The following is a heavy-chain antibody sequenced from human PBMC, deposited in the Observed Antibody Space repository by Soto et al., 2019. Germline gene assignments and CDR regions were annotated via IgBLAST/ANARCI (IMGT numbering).Heavy chain of an antibody. V-gene: IGHV1-18*01. CDR3: ARDNGYYDF. Sequence: QIQMVQSGAEVKQPGASVKISCKTSGYTFSSYSINWVRQAPGQGLEWMAWISTTSGNTHYAERVQGRVTVTLDKSARTAVMEMWGMTSDYTDVYFCARDNGYYDFWGQGTLVTVSS. CDR1: GYTFSSYS. CDR2: ISTTSGNT. D-gene: IGHD2-8*01. J-gene: IGHJ4*02.